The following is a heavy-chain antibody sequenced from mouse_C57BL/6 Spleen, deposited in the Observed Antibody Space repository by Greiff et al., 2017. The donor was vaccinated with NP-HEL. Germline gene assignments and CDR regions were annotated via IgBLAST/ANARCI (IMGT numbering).Heavy chain of an antibody. CDR1: GYTFTSYG. J-gene: IGHJ1*03. Sequence: QVQLKESGAELARPGASVKLSCKASGYTFTSYGISWVKQRTGQGLEWIGEIYPRSGNTYYNEKFKGKATLTADKSSSTAYMELRSLTSEDSAVYFCARGESPYWYFDVWGTGTTVTVSS. CDR2: IYPRSGNT. CDR3: ARGESPYWYFDV. V-gene: IGHV1-81*01.